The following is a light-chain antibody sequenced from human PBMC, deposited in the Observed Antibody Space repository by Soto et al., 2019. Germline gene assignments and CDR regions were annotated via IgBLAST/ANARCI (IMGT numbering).Light chain of an antibody. CDR3: QQYHYWWT. Sequence: EIVMTQSPATLSVSPGERATLSCRASQSVSSNLAWYQQKPGQAPRLLIYCASTRATGIPARFSGSGSGTEFTLTISSLLSDDFAVYYCQQYHYWWTFGQGTKVEIK. CDR2: CAS. CDR1: QSVSSN. V-gene: IGKV3-15*01. J-gene: IGKJ1*01.